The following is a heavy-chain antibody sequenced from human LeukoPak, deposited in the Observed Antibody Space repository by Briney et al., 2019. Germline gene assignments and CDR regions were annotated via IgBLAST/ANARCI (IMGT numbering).Heavy chain of an antibody. V-gene: IGHV3-74*01. D-gene: IGHD5-24*01. Sequence: GGSLRLSCAASGFTFSNHWMHWVRQAAGKGLVWVSRINSDGSIINYADSVKGRFTISRDNSKNTLYLQMNSLRAEDTAVYYCARDGYNLIDYWGQGTLVTVSS. CDR2: INSDGSII. J-gene: IGHJ4*02. CDR3: ARDGYNLIDY. CDR1: GFTFSNHW.